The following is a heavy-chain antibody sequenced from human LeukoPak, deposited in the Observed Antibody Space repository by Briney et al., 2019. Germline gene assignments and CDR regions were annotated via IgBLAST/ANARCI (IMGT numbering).Heavy chain of an antibody. CDR3: AKWGGYDFLTGYYVSDY. CDR2: IIGGGRST. J-gene: IGHJ4*02. Sequence: GGSLRLSCGASGFTFSNYAISWVREAPGKGLEWVSAIIGGGRSTYYADSVKGRFTISRDNSKNTLYLQMNSLRTEDTAVYYCAKWGGYDFLTGYYVSDYWGQGTLVTVSS. CDR1: GFTFSNYA. V-gene: IGHV3-23*01. D-gene: IGHD3-9*01.